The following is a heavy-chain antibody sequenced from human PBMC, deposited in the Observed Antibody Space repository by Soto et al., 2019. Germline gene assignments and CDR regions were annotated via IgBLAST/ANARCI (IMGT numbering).Heavy chain of an antibody. CDR2: IYYSGST. J-gene: IGHJ6*02. CDR3: ARGPLTGTNYYGMDV. V-gene: IGHV4-59*01. D-gene: IGHD1-7*01. CDR1: GGSISSYY. Sequence: XXTLSLPFTVSGGSISSYYWRWIRQPPGKGLEWIGYIYYSGSTNYNPSLKSRVTISVDTSKNQFSLKLRSVTAADTAVYYCARGPLTGTNYYGMDVWGQGTTVTVS.